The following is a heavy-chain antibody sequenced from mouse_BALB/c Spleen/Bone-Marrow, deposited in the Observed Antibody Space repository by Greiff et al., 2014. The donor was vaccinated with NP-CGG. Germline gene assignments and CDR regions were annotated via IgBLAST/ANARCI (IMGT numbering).Heavy chain of an antibody. CDR1: GFNIKDTY. CDR2: IDPANGNT. Sequence: VQLQQSGAELVKPGASVKLSCTASGFNIKDTYMHWVKQRPEQGLEWIGRIDPANGNTKYDPKFQGKATITADTSSNTAYLQLSSLTSEDTAVYYCASYYYGSYGFAYSGQGTLVTVSA. D-gene: IGHD1-1*01. CDR3: ASYYYGSYGFAY. J-gene: IGHJ3*01. V-gene: IGHV14-3*02.